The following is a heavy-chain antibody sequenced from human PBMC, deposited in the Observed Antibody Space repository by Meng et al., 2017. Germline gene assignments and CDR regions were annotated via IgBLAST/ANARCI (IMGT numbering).Heavy chain of an antibody. CDR2: INGDGSST. Sequence: GESLKLSCAASGFAFSNYWMQWVRQTPGKGLVCVSRINGDGSSTSYADSVKGRFTISRDNAKNTLYLQMNSLRAEDTAVYYCGLSGFAFDIWGQGTMVTVSS. V-gene: IGHV3-74*01. J-gene: IGHJ3*02. CDR3: GLSGFAFDI. D-gene: IGHD5-12*01. CDR1: GFAFSNYW.